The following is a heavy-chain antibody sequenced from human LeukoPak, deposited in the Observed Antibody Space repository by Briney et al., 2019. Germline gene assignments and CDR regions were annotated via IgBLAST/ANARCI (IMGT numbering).Heavy chain of an antibody. Sequence: GGSLRLSCAASGFPFSGYWMYWLRQAPGKGMVWVSRIKPDGSYTSYADFVKGRFTTSRDNAKNTLYLQLSSLRAEDTAVHYCARDYSSVPEYWGQGTLVTVSS. V-gene: IGHV3-74*01. D-gene: IGHD6-19*01. CDR3: ARDYSSVPEY. J-gene: IGHJ4*02. CDR1: GFPFSGYW. CDR2: IKPDGSYT.